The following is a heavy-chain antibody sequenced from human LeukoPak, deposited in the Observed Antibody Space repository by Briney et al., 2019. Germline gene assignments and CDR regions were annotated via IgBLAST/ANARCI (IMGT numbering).Heavy chain of an antibody. J-gene: IGHJ4*02. Sequence: ASVKVSCKASGYTLTSSGISWVRQAPGQGLEWMGWISAYNGNTNYAQKLQGRVTMATDTSTSTAYMELRSLRSDDTAVYYCARDLQGSYRQYYFDYWGQGTLVTVSS. CDR1: GYTLTSSG. V-gene: IGHV1-18*01. D-gene: IGHD3-16*02. CDR3: ARDLQGSYRQYYFDY. CDR2: ISAYNGNT.